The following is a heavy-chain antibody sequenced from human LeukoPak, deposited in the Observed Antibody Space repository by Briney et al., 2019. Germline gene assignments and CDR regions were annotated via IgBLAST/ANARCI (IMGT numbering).Heavy chain of an antibody. CDR1: GYTFTSYD. J-gene: IGHJ4*02. CDR3: ARDSGYSYGYSVGY. D-gene: IGHD5-18*01. Sequence: ASVKVSCKASGYTFTSYDINWVRQATGQGLEWMGWMNPNSGNTGYAQKFQGRVTMTRNTSISTAYMELSSLRSEDTAVYYCARDSGYSYGYSVGYWGQGTLVTVSS. V-gene: IGHV1-8*01. CDR2: MNPNSGNT.